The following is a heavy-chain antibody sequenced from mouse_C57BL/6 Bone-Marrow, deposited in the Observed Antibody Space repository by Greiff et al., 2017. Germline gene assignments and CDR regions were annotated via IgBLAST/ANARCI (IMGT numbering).Heavy chain of an antibody. CDR3: VKSVWGYDQGY. J-gene: IGHJ2*01. CDR2: IRNKANGYTT. Sequence: EVLLVESGGGLVQPGASLRLSCAASGFTFTDYYMSWVRQPPGKAPEWLALIRNKANGYTTEYTASVKGRFTISRDNSKNNLYLQMNTLRAEDGATYYYVKSVWGYDQGYWGQGTTLTVAS. V-gene: IGHV7-4*01. D-gene: IGHD2-3*01. CDR1: GFTFTDYY.